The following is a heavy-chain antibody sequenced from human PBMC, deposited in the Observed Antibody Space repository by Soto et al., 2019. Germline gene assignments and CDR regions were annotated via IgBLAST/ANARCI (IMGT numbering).Heavy chain of an antibody. V-gene: IGHV4-31*03. CDR3: ARDASSSWHQTPMDV. CDR2: IYYSGST. CDR1: GGSISSGGYY. D-gene: IGHD6-13*01. Sequence: SETLSLTCTVSGGSISSGGYYWSWIRQHPGKGLEWIGYIYYSGSTYYNPSPKSRVTISVDTSKNQFSLKLSSVTAADTAVYYCARDASSSWHQTPMDVWGKGTTVTVSS. J-gene: IGHJ6*03.